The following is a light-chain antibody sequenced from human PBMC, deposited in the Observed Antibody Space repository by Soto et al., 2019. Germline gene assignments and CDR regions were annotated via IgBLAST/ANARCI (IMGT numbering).Light chain of an antibody. CDR1: QSVSNL. CDR2: AAS. Sequence: EIVLTQSPATLSLSPGERAALSCRASQSVSNLLAWYQQKPGQAPRLLIYAASNRATGIPARFSGSGSGTDFTLTISSLEPEDFAVYYCHQRSYWPPSFGPGTTAEIK. J-gene: IGKJ3*01. CDR3: HQRSYWPPS. V-gene: IGKV3-11*01.